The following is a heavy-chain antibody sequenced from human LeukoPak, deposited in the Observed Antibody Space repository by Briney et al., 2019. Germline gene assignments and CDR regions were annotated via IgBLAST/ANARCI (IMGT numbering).Heavy chain of an antibody. CDR1: SASFTAFY. V-gene: IGHV4-34*01. D-gene: IGHD1-20*01. CDR2: FSHSEST. CDR3: ARGRPRGQYTSNWTEYFQT. J-gene: IGHJ1*01. Sequence: SEPISLTHAVLSASFTAFYWTSIRQSPRKRLQRTGAFSHSESTHYSAALKSRVTISIYTSKNQFSLKLSSVTAADTAVYYCARGRPRGQYTSNWTEYFQTWGQGTLVTVPS.